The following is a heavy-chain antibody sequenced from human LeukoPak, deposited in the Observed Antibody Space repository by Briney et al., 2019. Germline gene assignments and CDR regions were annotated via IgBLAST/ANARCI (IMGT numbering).Heavy chain of an antibody. D-gene: IGHD6-13*01. J-gene: IGHJ4*02. CDR1: GFTFSTSI. CDR3: AKEVTAAGGNFEY. V-gene: IGHV3-30*18. Sequence: TGGSLRLSCAASGFTFSTSIMHWVRQAPGKGLEWVAVISYDGNNKYYADSVKGRFTISRDNSRSTLYVQMNSLRAEDTAVYYCAKEVTAAGGNFEYWGQGTLVTVSS. CDR2: ISYDGNNK.